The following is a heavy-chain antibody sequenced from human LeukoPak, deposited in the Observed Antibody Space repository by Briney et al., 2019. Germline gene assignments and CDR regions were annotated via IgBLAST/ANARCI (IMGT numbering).Heavy chain of an antibody. Sequence: PGGSLRLSCAASGFTFDDDAMHWVRQAPGKGLEWVSGISWNSGSIGYADSVKGRFTISRDNAKNSLYLQMNSLRAEDMALYYCAKDILDGDYANDAFDIWGQGTMVTVSS. D-gene: IGHD4-17*01. CDR3: AKDILDGDYANDAFDI. V-gene: IGHV3-9*03. CDR2: ISWNSGSI. J-gene: IGHJ3*02. CDR1: GFTFDDDA.